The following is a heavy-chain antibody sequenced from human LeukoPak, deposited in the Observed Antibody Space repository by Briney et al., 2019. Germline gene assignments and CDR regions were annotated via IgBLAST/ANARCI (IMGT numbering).Heavy chain of an antibody. D-gene: IGHD6-19*01. V-gene: IGHV3-23*01. CDR2: ISGSGGST. CDR1: GFTFSTYA. Sequence: GGSLRLSCAASGFTFSTYAMSWVRQAPGKGLEWVSGISGSGGSTYYADSVKGRFAISRDNSKNTLYLQMSSLTAEDTAVYYCAKATSSSGWGTHFDYWGQGTLVTVSS. J-gene: IGHJ4*02. CDR3: AKATSSSGWGTHFDY.